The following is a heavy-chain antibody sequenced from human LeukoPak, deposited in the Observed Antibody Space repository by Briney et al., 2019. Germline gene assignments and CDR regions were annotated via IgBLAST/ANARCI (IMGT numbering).Heavy chain of an antibody. D-gene: IGHD3-22*01. CDR1: GFSFSTHW. CDR3: GSLTVVAKDH. J-gene: IGHJ4*02. V-gene: IGHV3-74*01. CDR2: INSDGSAT. Sequence: LSGGSLRLSCAASGFSFSTHWMHWVRQAPGKGLVYVAQINSDGSATAYADSVKSRFTISRDNAKNTLYLEMISLRAEDTAVYYCGSLTVVAKDHWGQGTLVTVSS.